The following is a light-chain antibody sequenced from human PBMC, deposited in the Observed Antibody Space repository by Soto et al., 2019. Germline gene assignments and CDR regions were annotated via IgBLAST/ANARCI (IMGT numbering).Light chain of an antibody. V-gene: IGKV3-15*01. J-gene: IGKJ1*01. Sequence: EIVMTQSPATLSVSPGERATLSCRASQSVYSNLAWYQQKPGQAPRLLIYGASTRVAGIPARFSGSGSGTEFTLTISSLQSEDFAVYHCQQYDDWPRTFGQGTRVEIK. CDR1: QSVYSN. CDR2: GAS. CDR3: QQYDDWPRT.